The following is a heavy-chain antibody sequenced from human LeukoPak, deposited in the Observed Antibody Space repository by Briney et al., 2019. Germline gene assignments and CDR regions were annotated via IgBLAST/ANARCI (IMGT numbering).Heavy chain of an antibody. CDR2: IYYGGST. J-gene: IGHJ2*01. CDR1: GGSISSGDYY. CDR3: ARAPLDCSGGSCYYWYFDL. D-gene: IGHD2-15*01. V-gene: IGHV4-30-4*08. Sequence: TSETLSLTCTVSGGSISSGDYYWSWIRQPPGKGLEWIGYIYYGGSTYYNPSLKSRVTISVDTSKNQFSLKLSSVTAAGTAIYYCARAPLDCSGGSCYYWYFDLWGRGTLVTVSS.